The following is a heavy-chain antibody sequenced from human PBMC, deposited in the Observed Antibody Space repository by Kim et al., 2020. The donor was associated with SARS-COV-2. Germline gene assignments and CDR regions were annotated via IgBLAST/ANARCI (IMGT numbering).Heavy chain of an antibody. Sequence: ASVKVSCKASGYTFTSYYMHWVRQAPGQGLEWMGIINPSGGSTSYAQKFQGRVTMTRDTSTSTVYMELSSLRSEDTAVYYCASSSIAARTPVATIYPAVYWGQGTLVTVSS. CDR3: ASSSIAARTPVATIYPAVY. CDR2: INPSGGST. V-gene: IGHV1-46*01. D-gene: IGHD6-6*01. J-gene: IGHJ4*02. CDR1: GYTFTSYY.